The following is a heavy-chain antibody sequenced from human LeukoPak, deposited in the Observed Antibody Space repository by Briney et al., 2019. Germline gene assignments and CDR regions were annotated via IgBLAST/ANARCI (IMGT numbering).Heavy chain of an antibody. J-gene: IGHJ4*02. V-gene: IGHV3-74*01. Sequence: GGSLRLSCAASGLTFSGYDMHWVRQAPGKGLVWVSRISTDGSSTAYADSVKGRFTISRDNAKNTLYLQMNSLRAEDTAVYYCARGNAALNYWGQGTLVTVSS. CDR3: ARGNAALNY. CDR2: ISTDGSST. CDR1: GLTFSGYD. D-gene: IGHD6-25*01.